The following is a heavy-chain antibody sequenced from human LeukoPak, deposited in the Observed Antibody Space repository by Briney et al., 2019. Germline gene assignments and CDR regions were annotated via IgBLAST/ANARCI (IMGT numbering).Heavy chain of an antibody. CDR3: AGLPDCSGGSCIEYYFDY. CDR1: GGSISSSSYY. V-gene: IGHV4-39*01. Sequence: SETRSLTCTVSGGSISSSSYYWGWIRQPPGKGLEWIGSIYYSGSTYYNPSLKSRVTISVDTSKNQFSLKLSSVTAADTAVYYCAGLPDCSGGSCIEYYFDYWGQGTLVTVSS. CDR2: IYYSGST. J-gene: IGHJ4*02. D-gene: IGHD2-15*01.